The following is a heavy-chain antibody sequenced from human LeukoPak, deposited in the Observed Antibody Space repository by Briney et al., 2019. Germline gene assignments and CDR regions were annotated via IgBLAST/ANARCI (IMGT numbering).Heavy chain of an antibody. CDR2: NIPILGIA. Sequence: GASVKVSCKASGGTFSSYAISWVRQAPGQGLEWMGRNIPILGIANYAQKFQGRVTITADKSTSTAYMELSSLRSEDTAVYYCARGREWLLINYFDYWGQGTLVTVSS. J-gene: IGHJ4*02. CDR1: GGTFSSYA. D-gene: IGHD3-3*01. CDR3: ARGREWLLINYFDY. V-gene: IGHV1-69*04.